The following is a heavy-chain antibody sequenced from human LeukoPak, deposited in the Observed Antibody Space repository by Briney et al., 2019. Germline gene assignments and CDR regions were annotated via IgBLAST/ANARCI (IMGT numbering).Heavy chain of an antibody. D-gene: IGHD3-9*01. CDR1: GYTFTSYY. Sequence: ASVKVSCKASGYTFTSYYMHWVRQARGQGLEWMGIINPSGGSTGYAQKFQGRVTMTRNTSISTAYMELSSLRSEGTAVYYCARGRSLRYFDWLFPWGWGQGTLVTVSS. V-gene: IGHV1-46*01. CDR3: ARGRSLRYFDWLFPWG. J-gene: IGHJ4*02. CDR2: INPSGGST.